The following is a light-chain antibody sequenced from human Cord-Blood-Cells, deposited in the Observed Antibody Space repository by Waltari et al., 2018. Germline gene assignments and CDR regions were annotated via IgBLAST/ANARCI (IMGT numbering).Light chain of an antibody. V-gene: IGKV3-20*01. CDR3: QQYGSSPWT. CDR2: GAS. Sequence: EIVLTQSPGTLSLPPGERATLSCRASQSVSSSYLAWYQQKPGQAPRLLIYGASSRATGIHDRFSGSGSGTDFTLTISRLEPEDFAVYYCQQYGSSPWTFGQGTKVEIK. CDR1: QSVSSSY. J-gene: IGKJ1*01.